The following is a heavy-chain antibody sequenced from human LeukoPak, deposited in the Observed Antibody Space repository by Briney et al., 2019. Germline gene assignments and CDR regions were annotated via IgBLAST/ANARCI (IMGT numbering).Heavy chain of an antibody. Sequence: PGGSLRLSCAASGFTFSSYAMSWVRQAPGKGLEWVSTITSSGGDTFCADSVKGRFTVSRDNSKSTLSLQMNSLRAEDTAIYYCAKYYYDSTSYYRSWGQGTLVTVSS. J-gene: IGHJ4*02. CDR2: ITSSGGDT. CDR3: AKYYYDSTSYYRS. D-gene: IGHD3-22*01. CDR1: GFTFSSYA. V-gene: IGHV3-23*01.